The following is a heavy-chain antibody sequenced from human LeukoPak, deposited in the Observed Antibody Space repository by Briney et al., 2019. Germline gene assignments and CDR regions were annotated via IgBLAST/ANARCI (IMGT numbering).Heavy chain of an antibody. CDR3: AKYLEPAAIESPFDY. J-gene: IGHJ4*02. D-gene: IGHD2-2*02. Sequence: PGGSLRLSCAASGFTFSTYAMSWVRQAPGKGLDGVAFIRYDGSNKYYADSVKGRFTISRDNSKNTLYLQMNSLRAEDTAVYYCAKYLEPAAIESPFDYWGQGTLVTVSS. CDR1: GFTFSTYA. V-gene: IGHV3-30*02. CDR2: IRYDGSNK.